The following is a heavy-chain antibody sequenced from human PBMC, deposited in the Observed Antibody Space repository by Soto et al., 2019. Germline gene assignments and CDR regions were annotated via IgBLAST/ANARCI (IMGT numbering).Heavy chain of an antibody. Sequence: QVQLVQSGAEVKRPGASVKVSCKASGYTFTMFGISWVRQAPGQGLEWMGWIATFNGSPTYSQKFQDRLTMTTDTSTNTAYMELRSLRSDHTAVYFCARRSDYGDYWGQGSQVTVAS. J-gene: IGHJ4*02. CDR1: GYTFTMFG. CDR2: IATFNGSP. D-gene: IGHD3-10*01. CDR3: ARRSDYGDY. V-gene: IGHV1-18*01.